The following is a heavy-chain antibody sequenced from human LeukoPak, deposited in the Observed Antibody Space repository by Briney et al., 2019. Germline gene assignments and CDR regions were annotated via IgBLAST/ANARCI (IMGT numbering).Heavy chain of an antibody. CDR1: GGTFSSYA. V-gene: IGHV1-69*04. Sequence: GASVKVSCKASGGTFSSYAISWVRQAPGQGLEWMGRIIPILGIANYAQKFQGRVTITADKSTSTAYMELSSLRSEDTAVYYCASSRYCSSTSCPLYYYYYYGMDVWGQGTTVTVSS. D-gene: IGHD2-2*01. J-gene: IGHJ6*02. CDR3: ASSRYCSSTSCPLYYYYYYGMDV. CDR2: IIPILGIA.